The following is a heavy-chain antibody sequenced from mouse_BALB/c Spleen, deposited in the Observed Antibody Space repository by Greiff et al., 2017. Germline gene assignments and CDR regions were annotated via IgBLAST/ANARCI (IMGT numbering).Heavy chain of an antibody. CDR1: GYSFTGYF. V-gene: IGHV1-37*01. D-gene: IGHD3-1*01. J-gene: IGHJ1*01. CDR2: INPYNGDT. Sequence: EVQLQQSGPELVKPGASVKISCKASGYSFTGYFMHWVKQSHGKSLEWIGRINPYNGDTFYNQKFKGKATLTVDKASSTAHMVLLSLTSEDSAVCYGGRSGTRGCLDGWGAGTTVTVSS. CDR3: GRSGTRGCLDG.